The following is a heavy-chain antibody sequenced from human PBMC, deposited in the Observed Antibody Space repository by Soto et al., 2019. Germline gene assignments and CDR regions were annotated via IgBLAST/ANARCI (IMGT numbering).Heavy chain of an antibody. J-gene: IGHJ4*01. CDR1: GFTFSSYA. CDR2: ISGSGGST. V-gene: IGHV3-23*01. D-gene: IGHD2-21*02. Sequence: EVQLLESGGGLVQPGGSLRLSCAASGFTFSSYAMSWVRQAPGKGLEWVSAISGSGGSTYYADSVTGRFTISRDNSKNTLYLQMNSLRAEDTAVYYCAKAPVVVTLFDCWGHGPLVTVAS. CDR3: AKAPVVVTLFDC.